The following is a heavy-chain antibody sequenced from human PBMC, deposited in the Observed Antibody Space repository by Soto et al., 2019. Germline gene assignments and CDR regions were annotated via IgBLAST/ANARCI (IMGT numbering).Heavy chain of an antibody. CDR2: INHSGST. CDR1: GGSFSGYY. D-gene: IGHD3-22*01. J-gene: IGHJ4*02. CDR3: ARFYDSSGFDY. Sequence: QVQLQQWGAGLLKPSETLSLTCAVYGGSFSGYYWSWIRQPPGKGLEWIGEINHSGSTNYNPSLKRRVIISVDAAKSQFSLKLSSVTAADTAVYYWARFYDSSGFDYWGQGTLVTVSS. V-gene: IGHV4-34*01.